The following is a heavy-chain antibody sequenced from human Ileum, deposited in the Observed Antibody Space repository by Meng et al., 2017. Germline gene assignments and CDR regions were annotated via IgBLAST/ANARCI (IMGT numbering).Heavy chain of an antibody. CDR3: ARDEGSTDSFDI. CDR2: INPHSGGT. CDR1: GYTFTGYY. J-gene: IGHJ3*02. Sequence: QVQLVQPGAEVTKPGASAQVPCKASGYTFTGYYMHWERQAPGQGLEWMGRINPHSGGTNYAQKFQGRVTLTRDTSISTAYMELSRLRSDDTALYYCARDEGSTDSFDIWGQGTLVTVSS. V-gene: IGHV1-2*06. D-gene: IGHD2-2*01.